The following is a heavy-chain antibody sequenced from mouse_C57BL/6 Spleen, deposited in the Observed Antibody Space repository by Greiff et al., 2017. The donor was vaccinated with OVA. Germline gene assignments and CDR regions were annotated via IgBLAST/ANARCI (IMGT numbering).Heavy chain of an antibody. CDR2: IDPSDSYT. Sequence: QVQLQQSGAELVKPGASVKLSCKASGYTFTSYWMQWVKQRPGQGLEWIGEIDPSDSYTNYNQKFKGKATLTVDTSSSTAYMQLSSLTSEDSAVYYCARWGTAQAKNDFDYWGQGTTLTVSS. J-gene: IGHJ2*01. D-gene: IGHD3-2*02. V-gene: IGHV1-50*01. CDR3: ARWGTAQAKNDFDY. CDR1: GYTFTSYW.